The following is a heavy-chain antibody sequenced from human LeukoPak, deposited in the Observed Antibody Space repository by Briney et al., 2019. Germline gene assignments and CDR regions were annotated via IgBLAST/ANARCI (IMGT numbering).Heavy chain of an antibody. CDR3: ARPYSSSWHDTFDI. V-gene: IGHV4-59*08. CDR1: GGSISSYY. Sequence: PSETLSLTCTVSGGSISSYYWSWIRQPPGKGLEWIGYIHYSGSTNYNPSLKSRVTLSVDTSKNQFSLKLSSVTAADTAVYYCARPYSSSWHDTFDIWGQGTMVTVSS. J-gene: IGHJ3*02. D-gene: IGHD6-13*01. CDR2: IHYSGST.